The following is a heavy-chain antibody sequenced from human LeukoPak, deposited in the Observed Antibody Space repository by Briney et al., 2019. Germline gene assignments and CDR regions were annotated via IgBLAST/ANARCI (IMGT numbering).Heavy chain of an antibody. D-gene: IGHD6-19*01. CDR1: GGSISSYY. CDR3: ARQRNGEQWLVEGLVDSGPYDAFDI. J-gene: IGHJ3*02. CDR2: IYYSGST. V-gene: IGHV4-59*08. Sequence: PSETLSLTCTVSGGSISSYYWSWIRQPPGKGLEWIGYIYYSGSTNYNPSLKSRVTISVDTSKNQFSLKLSSVTAADTAVYYCARQRNGEQWLVEGLVDSGPYDAFDIWGQGTMVTVSS.